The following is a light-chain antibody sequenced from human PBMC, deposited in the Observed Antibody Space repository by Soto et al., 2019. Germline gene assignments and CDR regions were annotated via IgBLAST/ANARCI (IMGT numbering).Light chain of an antibody. V-gene: IGLV2-8*01. J-gene: IGLJ1*01. Sequence: QSALTQPPSASGSPGQSVTISCTGTSSDVGAYDYVSWYQQHPGKAPKLMIYEINKRPSGVPDRFSGSKSGNTASLTVSGLQAEDEADYYCSSFPGSNTFPYVFGTGTKVTV. CDR3: SSFPGSNTFPYV. CDR1: SSDVGAYDY. CDR2: EIN.